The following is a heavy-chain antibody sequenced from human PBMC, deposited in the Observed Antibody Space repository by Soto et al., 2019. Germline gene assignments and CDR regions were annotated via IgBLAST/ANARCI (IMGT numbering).Heavy chain of an antibody. CDR2: INHSGST. J-gene: IGHJ5*02. V-gene: IGHV4-34*01. CDR3: VRGGMITFGGVIAYNWFDP. CDR1: GGSFSDYY. D-gene: IGHD3-16*02. Sequence: PSETLSLTCAVYGGSFSDYYWNWIRQPPGKGLEWIGEINHSGSTNYNPSLKSRVTISLDTSKNQFSLKLSSVTAADTAVYYCVRGGMITFGGVIAYNWFDPWGQGTLVTVSS.